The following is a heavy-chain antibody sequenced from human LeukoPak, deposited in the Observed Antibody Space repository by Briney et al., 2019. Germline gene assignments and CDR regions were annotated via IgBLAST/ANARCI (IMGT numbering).Heavy chain of an antibody. Sequence: SETLSLTCAVYGGSCSGYDWSWIRQPPGKALEWIGEINHSGSTNYNPCLKSRVTISVDTSKNQFSLKLSSVTAADTAVYYCARGQARFDYWGQGTLVTVSS. J-gene: IGHJ4*02. CDR2: INHSGST. CDR1: GGSCSGYD. V-gene: IGHV4-34*01. CDR3: ARGQARFDY.